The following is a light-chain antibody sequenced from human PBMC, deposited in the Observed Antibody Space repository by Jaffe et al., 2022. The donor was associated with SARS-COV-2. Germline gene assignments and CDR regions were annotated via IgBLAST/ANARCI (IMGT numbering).Light chain of an antibody. CDR2: RDG. Sequence: SYELTQPVSVSVALGQTARIPCGGDNIVTRNVHWYQQKSDQAPVLVIYRDGSRPSGIPERFSGSNSGNTATLTISGVQVEDEADYFCQVWDSQTLVFGTGTKVTVL. V-gene: IGLV3-9*01. CDR1: NIVTRN. CDR3: QVWDSQTLV. J-gene: IGLJ1*01.